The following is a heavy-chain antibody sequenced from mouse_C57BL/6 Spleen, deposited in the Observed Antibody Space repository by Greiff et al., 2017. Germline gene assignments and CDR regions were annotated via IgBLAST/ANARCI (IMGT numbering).Heavy chain of an antibody. J-gene: IGHJ3*01. D-gene: IGHD2-3*01. Sequence: EVQLQQSGPELVKPGASVKISCKASGYTFTDYYMNWVKQSHGKSLEWIGDINPNNGGTSYTQKFKGKATLTVDKSSSTAYMELRSLTSEDSAVYYCASPDVSFADWGQGTLVTVSA. CDR3: ASPDVSFAD. V-gene: IGHV1-26*01. CDR2: INPNNGGT. CDR1: GYTFTDYY.